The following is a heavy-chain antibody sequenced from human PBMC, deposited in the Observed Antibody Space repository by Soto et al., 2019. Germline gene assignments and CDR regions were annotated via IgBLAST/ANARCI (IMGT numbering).Heavy chain of an antibody. Sequence: PGGSLRLSCAASGFTVSSNYMSWVRQAPGKGLEWVSVIYSGGSTYYADSVKGRFTISRDNSKNTLYLQMNSLRAEDTAVYYCARDLFGYSSGSSGEPWGQGTLVTVSS. V-gene: IGHV3-66*01. CDR2: IYSGGST. J-gene: IGHJ5*02. D-gene: IGHD6-19*01. CDR3: ARDLFGYSSGSSGEP. CDR1: GFTVSSNY.